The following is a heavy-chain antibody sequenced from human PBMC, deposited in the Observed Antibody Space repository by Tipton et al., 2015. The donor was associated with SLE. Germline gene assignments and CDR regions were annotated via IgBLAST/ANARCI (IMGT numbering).Heavy chain of an antibody. V-gene: IGHV1-46*01. CDR3: ARPSDYSDLRH. J-gene: IGHJ4*02. D-gene: IGHD4-17*01. Sequence: QVQLVQSGPEVKKPGASVKISCRASGNPFTSHSIHWVRQAPGQGLEWMGMINPSGGHTTYAQRFQGRLTMTGDTSTGTVYMELSSLRSEDTAVYYCARPSDYSDLRHWGQGTLVTVSS. CDR1: GNPFTSHS. CDR2: INPSGGHT.